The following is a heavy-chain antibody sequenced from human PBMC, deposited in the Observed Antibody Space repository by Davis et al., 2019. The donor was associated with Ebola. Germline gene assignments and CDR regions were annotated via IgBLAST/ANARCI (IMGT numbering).Heavy chain of an antibody. CDR2: INPSGGGT. CDR3: ARVWSDVLTGYSTNYLDY. V-gene: IGHV1-46*01. CDR1: GYTFTGYY. J-gene: IGHJ4*02. D-gene: IGHD3-9*01. Sequence: ASVKVSCKTSGYTFTGYYMHWVRQAPGQGLEWMGTINPSGGGTTYAQNFQGRVSMSRDTSTSTVHMEVASLRSGDTAIYYCARVWSDVLTGYSTNYLDYWGQGTLVTVSS.